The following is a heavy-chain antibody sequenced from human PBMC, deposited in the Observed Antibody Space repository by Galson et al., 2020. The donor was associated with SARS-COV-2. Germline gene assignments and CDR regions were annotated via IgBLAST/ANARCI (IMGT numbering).Heavy chain of an antibody. J-gene: IGHJ4*02. V-gene: IGHV1-18*01. Sequence: ASVKVSCKASGYTFTSYGISWVRQAPGQGLEWMGWISAYNGNTNYAQKLQGRVTMTTDTSTSTAYMELRSLRSDDTAVYYCARGPLRYDSSGYYSHYFDYWGQGTLVTVSS. D-gene: IGHD3-22*01. CDR3: ARGPLRYDSSGYYSHYFDY. CDR1: GYTFTSYG. CDR2: ISAYNGNT.